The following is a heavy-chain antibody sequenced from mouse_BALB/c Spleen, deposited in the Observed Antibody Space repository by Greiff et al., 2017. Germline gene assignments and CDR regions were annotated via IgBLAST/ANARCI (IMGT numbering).Heavy chain of an antibody. CDR3: ARYYGNYVYYFDY. D-gene: IGHD2-1*01. J-gene: IGHJ2*01. Sequence: EVQLQQSGPSLVKPSQTLSLTCSVTGDSITSGYWNWIRKFPGNKLEYMGYISYSGSTYYTPSLKSRISITRDTSKNQYYLQLNSVTTEDTATYYCARYYGNYVYYFDYWGQGTTLTVSS. CDR2: ISYSGST. CDR1: GDSITSGY. V-gene: IGHV3-8*02.